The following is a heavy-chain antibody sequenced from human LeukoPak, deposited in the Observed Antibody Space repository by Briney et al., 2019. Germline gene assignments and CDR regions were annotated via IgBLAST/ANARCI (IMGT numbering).Heavy chain of an antibody. CDR1: GYTFTTYA. Sequence: ASVKVFCKASGYTFTTYARNWVRQAPGQGLEWMGWINPNSGGTNYAQKFQGRVTMTRDMSTSTVYMELSSLRSEDTAVYYCARSRLRGSHFDYWGQGTLVTVSS. CDR3: ARSRLRGSHFDY. V-gene: IGHV1-2*02. J-gene: IGHJ4*02. CDR2: INPNSGGT. D-gene: IGHD3-10*01.